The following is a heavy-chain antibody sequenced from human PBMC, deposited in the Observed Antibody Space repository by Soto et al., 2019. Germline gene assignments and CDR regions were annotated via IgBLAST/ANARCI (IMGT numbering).Heavy chain of an antibody. J-gene: IGHJ3*02. CDR3: ATLRSGRAFGLVLAFDI. V-gene: IGHV5-51*01. Sequence: PGESLKISCKGSGYSFTSYWIGWVRQMPGKGLEWMGIIYPGDSDTRYSPSFQGQVTISADKSISTAYLQWSSLKASDTAMYYCATLRSGRAFGLVLAFDIWGQGTMVTVSS. D-gene: IGHD2-2*01. CDR1: GYSFTSYW. CDR2: IYPGDSDT.